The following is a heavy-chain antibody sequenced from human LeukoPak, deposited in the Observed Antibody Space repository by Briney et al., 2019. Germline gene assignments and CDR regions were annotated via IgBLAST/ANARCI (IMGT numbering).Heavy chain of an antibody. D-gene: IGHD3-22*01. Sequence: GGSLRLSCAASGFTFSSYSMNWVRQAPGKGLEWVSYISSSSSTIYYADSVKGRFTISRDNAKNSLYLQMNSLRAEDTAVYYCARDPYYYDSSGYLRLSSWGHFFDYWGQGTLVTVSS. J-gene: IGHJ4*02. CDR2: ISSSSSTI. CDR3: ARDPYYYDSSGYLRLSSWGHFFDY. V-gene: IGHV3-48*04. CDR1: GFTFSSYS.